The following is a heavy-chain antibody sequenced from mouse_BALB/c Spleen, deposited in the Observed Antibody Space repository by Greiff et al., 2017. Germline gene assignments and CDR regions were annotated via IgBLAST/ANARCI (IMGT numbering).Heavy chain of an antibody. J-gene: IGHJ4*01. CDR1: GFTFTDYY. Sequence: EVKLVESGGGLVQPGGSLRLSCATSGFTFTDYYMSWVRQPPGKALEWLGFIRNKANGYTTEYSASVKGRFTISRDNSQSILYLQMNTLRAEDSATYYCAREESYGGYAMDYWGQGTSVTVSS. V-gene: IGHV7-3*02. CDR3: AREESYGGYAMDY. CDR2: IRNKANGYTT. D-gene: IGHD1-1*02.